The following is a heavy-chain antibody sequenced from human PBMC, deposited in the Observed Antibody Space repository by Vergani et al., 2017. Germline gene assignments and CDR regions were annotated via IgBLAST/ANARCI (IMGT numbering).Heavy chain of an antibody. Sequence: QVQLQQWGAGLLKPSETLSLTGAVYGGSFSGYYWSWIRQPPGKGLEWIGEINHSGSTNYNPSRKSRVTISVDTSKHQFSLKLSYVTAADTAVYYCARGSIVLMVYAPRPFDYWGQGTLVTVSS. CDR3: ARGSIVLMVYAPRPFDY. V-gene: IGHV4-34*01. D-gene: IGHD2-8*01. J-gene: IGHJ4*02. CDR2: INHSGST. CDR1: GGSFSGYY.